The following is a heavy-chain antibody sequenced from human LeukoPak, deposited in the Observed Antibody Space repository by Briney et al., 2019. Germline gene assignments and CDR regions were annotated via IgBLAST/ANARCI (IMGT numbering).Heavy chain of an antibody. J-gene: IGHJ4*02. V-gene: IGHV4-39*01. CDR3: ARSSYGAGSKPYWVDY. D-gene: IGHD3-10*01. CDR1: GGSISSSSFY. CDR2: YSGST. Sequence: PSETLSLTCTVSGGSISSSSFYWAWIRQPPGKGLEYIGSYSGSTYYNPSLKSRVTISVDTSKKQFSLKLSSVTAADTAVYYCARSSYGAGSKPYWVDYWGQGTLVTVSS.